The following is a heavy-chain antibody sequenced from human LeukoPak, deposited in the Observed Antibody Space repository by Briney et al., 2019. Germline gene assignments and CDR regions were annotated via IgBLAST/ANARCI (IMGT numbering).Heavy chain of an antibody. CDR3: AKAPWGYCSSTSCYPFDF. Sequence: GRSLRLSCAASGFTFSSYAMSWVRQAPGKGLEWVSAITSGGSNTYYADSVKGRFTISRDNSKNTLYLQMNSLRAEDTAVYYCAKAPWGYCSSTSCYPFDFWGQGTLVTVSS. J-gene: IGHJ4*02. CDR2: ITSGGSNT. D-gene: IGHD2-2*01. V-gene: IGHV3-23*05. CDR1: GFTFSSYA.